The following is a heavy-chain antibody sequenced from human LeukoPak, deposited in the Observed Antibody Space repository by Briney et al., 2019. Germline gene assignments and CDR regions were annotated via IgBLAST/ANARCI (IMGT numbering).Heavy chain of an antibody. Sequence: SETLSLTCTVSGGSISSSGYYWGWIRQPPGKGLEWIGSIYYSGSTYYNPSLKSRVTISVDTSKNQFSLKLGSVTAADTAVYYCATRTYYYGSGSLDYWGQGTLVTVSS. CDR1: GGSISSSGYY. D-gene: IGHD3-10*01. CDR3: ATRTYYYGSGSLDY. CDR2: IYYSGST. J-gene: IGHJ4*02. V-gene: IGHV4-39*01.